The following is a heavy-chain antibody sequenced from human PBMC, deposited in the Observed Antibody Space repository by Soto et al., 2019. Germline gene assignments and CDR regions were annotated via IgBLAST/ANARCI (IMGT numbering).Heavy chain of an antibody. CDR1: SAAIVIHF. Sequence: TLSLACCSLSAAIVIHFCIWLSQCARKVPEWIGRISTRGTTKDSPSIKSRITMSMETSRNRFSLKLISVTAADTAVYYCARTLLPDTKGAFDIWGQGKLVT. D-gene: IGHD2-2*01. CDR2: ISTRGTT. J-gene: IGHJ3*02. V-gene: IGHV4-4*07. CDR3: ARTLLPDTKGAFDI.